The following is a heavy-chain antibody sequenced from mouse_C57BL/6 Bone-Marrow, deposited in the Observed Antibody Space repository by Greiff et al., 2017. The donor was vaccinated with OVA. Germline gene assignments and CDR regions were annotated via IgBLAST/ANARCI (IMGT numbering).Heavy chain of an antibody. CDR2: ISSGGDYI. CDR3: TREVTTVVDYYAMDY. J-gene: IGHJ4*01. V-gene: IGHV5-9-1*02. D-gene: IGHD1-1*01. CDR1: GFTFSSYA. Sequence: EVQLVESGEGLVKPGGSLKLSCAASGFTFSSYAMSWVRQTPEQRLEWVAYISSGGDYIYYADTVKGRFTISRDNARNTLYLQMSSLKSEDTAMYYCTREVTTVVDYYAMDYWGQGTSVTVSS.